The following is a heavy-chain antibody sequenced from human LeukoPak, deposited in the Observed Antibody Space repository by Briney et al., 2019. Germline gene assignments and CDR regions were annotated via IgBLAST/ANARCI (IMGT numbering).Heavy chain of an antibody. D-gene: IGHD3-16*02. CDR2: MNPNSGNT. Sequence: ASVKVSCKASGYTFTSYDINWVRQATGQGLEWMGWMNPNSGNTGSAQRSQGRITMTRDTSISTAYMELSSLRSEDTAMYYCARGPLVRLPSSFDPWGQGTLVTVSS. J-gene: IGHJ5*02. CDR1: GYTFTSYD. CDR3: ARGPLVRLPSSFDP. V-gene: IGHV1-8*01.